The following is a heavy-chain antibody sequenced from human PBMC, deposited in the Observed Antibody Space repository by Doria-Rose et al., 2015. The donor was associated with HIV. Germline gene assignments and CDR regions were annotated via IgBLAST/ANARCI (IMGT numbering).Heavy chain of an antibody. Sequence: QVQLVQSGAEVKKPGASVKVSRKVSGYTFTSYGINWVRQATGQGLEWMGWINPNSGNTGYAQKFQGRVTMTRNTSISTAYMELSSLTSEDTAVYFCARGFSKLRGDSWGQGTLVTVSS. J-gene: IGHJ4*02. CDR2: INPNSGNT. CDR3: ARGFSKLRGDS. D-gene: IGHD2-2*01. V-gene: IGHV1-8*02. CDR1: GYTFTSYG.